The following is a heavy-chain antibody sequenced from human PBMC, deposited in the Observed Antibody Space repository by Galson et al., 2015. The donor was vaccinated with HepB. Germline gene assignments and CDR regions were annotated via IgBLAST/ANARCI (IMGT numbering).Heavy chain of an antibody. CDR2: ISYDGSNK. CDR3: ARDLRFLEWLTSNYYYYGMDV. D-gene: IGHD3-3*01. CDR1: GFTFSSYA. Sequence: SLRLSCAASGFTFSSYAMHWVRQAPGKGLEWVAVISYDGSNKYYADSVKGRFTISRDNSKNTLYLQMNSLRAEDTAVYYCARDLRFLEWLTSNYYYYGMDVWGQGTTVTVSS. V-gene: IGHV3-30-3*01. J-gene: IGHJ6*02.